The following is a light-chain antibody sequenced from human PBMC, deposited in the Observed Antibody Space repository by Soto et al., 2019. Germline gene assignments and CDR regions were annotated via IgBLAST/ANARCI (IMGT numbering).Light chain of an antibody. Sequence: DIQLTQSPSFLSASEGERVPITCRASQDIHVFLAWYQHKPGKAPRLLIDSASTVQSGVPSRFSGSRSGTEFTLTISSLQPEDIATYYCQQYSSHSTFGQGTKVDIK. CDR1: QDIHVF. CDR2: SAS. J-gene: IGKJ1*01. V-gene: IGKV1-9*01. CDR3: QQYSSHST.